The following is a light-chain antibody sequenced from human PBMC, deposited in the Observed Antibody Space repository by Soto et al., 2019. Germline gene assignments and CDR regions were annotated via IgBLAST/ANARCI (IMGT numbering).Light chain of an antibody. CDR2: ASS. J-gene: IGKJ4*01. V-gene: IGKV1-12*01. Sequence: DIQMTQSPSSVSASVGDRVTITCRASQTINSWLAWYQQKPGKDPKLLIYASSSLQGGVPSRFSGSGSGTDFSLTITSLQPEDFATYHCQQTNSFPLTFGGGTKVDIK. CDR1: QTINSW. CDR3: QQTNSFPLT.